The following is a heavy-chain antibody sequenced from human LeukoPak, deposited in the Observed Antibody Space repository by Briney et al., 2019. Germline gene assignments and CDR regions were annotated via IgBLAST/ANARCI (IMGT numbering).Heavy chain of an antibody. V-gene: IGHV3-21*01. J-gene: IGHJ4*02. CDR2: ISSSSSYI. Sequence: PGGSLRLSCAASGFTFSSYSMNWVRQAPGKGLEWVSSISSSSSYIYYADSVKGRFTISRDNAKNSLYLQMNSLRAEDTAVYYCARVKYCGGDCYTDDYWGQGTLVTVSS. CDR1: GFTFSSYS. D-gene: IGHD2-21*02. CDR3: ARVKYCGGDCYTDDY.